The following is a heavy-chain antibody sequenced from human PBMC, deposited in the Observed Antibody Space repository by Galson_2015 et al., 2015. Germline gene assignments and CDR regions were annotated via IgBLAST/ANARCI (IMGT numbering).Heavy chain of an antibody. CDR3: ARTIVVVITTYFAY. CDR2: IYWDDDQ. J-gene: IGHJ4*02. Sequence: PALVKPTQTLTLACTFSGFSLSTSVVGVGWIRQPPGKALEWLALIYWDDDQRYSPSLKSRLTITKDTSKNQAVLTMTNMDPVDTATYSCARTIVVVITTYFAYWGQGTLVTVSS. CDR1: GFSLSTSVVG. V-gene: IGHV2-5*02. D-gene: IGHD3-22*01.